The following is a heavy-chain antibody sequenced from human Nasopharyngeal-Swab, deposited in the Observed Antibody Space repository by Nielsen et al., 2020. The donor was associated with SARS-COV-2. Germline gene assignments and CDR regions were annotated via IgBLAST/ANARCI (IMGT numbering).Heavy chain of an antibody. J-gene: IGHJ4*02. CDR2: ISSRSDFI. CDR1: GFAFSDYS. D-gene: IGHD3-3*01. Sequence: GESLKISCAASGFAFSDYSMNWFRQAPGMGLEWVSSISSRSDFIFYADSVKGRFTISRDNAKNSLYLQMGSLRAEDTARYPCVIPSPPYSVFASGDYWGQGTLVTVSS. V-gene: IGHV3-21*01. CDR3: VIPSPPYSVFASGDY.